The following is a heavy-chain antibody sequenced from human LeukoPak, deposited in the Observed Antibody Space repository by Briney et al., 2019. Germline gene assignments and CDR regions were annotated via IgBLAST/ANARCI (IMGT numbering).Heavy chain of an antibody. CDR2: IGASGADT. D-gene: IGHD3-22*01. CDR3: ARRPRDTSYYLGAFHV. CDR1: GFTFTNYA. Sequence: GGSLRLSCAASGFTFTNYAMTWVRQAPGKGLEWVSAIGASGADTYYSDSVKGRFTVSRDNSQNTQFLHMSSLRAEDTAVYFCARRPRDTSYYLGAFHVWGQGTTVTVSS. V-gene: IGHV3-23*01. J-gene: IGHJ3*01.